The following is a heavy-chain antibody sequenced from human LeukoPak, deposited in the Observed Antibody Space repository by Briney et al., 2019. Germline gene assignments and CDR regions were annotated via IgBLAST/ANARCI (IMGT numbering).Heavy chain of an antibody. V-gene: IGHV4-30-2*01. CDR1: GGSISSGGYS. CDR2: IYHSGST. D-gene: IGHD5-12*01. CDR3: ARVGGYDYTIDY. Sequence: PSETLSLTCAVSGGSISSGGYSWSWIRQPPGKGLEWIGYIYHSGSTYYNPSLKSRVTISVDRSKNQFSLKLSSVTAADTAVYYCARVGGYDYTIDYWGQGTLVTVSS. J-gene: IGHJ4*02.